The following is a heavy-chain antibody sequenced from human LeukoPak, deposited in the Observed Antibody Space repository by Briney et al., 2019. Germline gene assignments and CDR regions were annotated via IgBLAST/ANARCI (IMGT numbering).Heavy chain of an antibody. CDR3: ARDLGIAAAGTDYYYGMDV. CDR1: GGSISSSNW. Sequence: PSGTLSLTCAVSGGSISSSNWWSWVCQPPGKGLEWIGEINHSGGTNYNPSLKSRVTISVDKSKNQFSLKLSSVTAADTAVYYCARDLGIAAAGTDYYYGMDVWGQGTTVTVSS. V-gene: IGHV4-4*02. CDR2: INHSGGT. D-gene: IGHD6-13*01. J-gene: IGHJ6*02.